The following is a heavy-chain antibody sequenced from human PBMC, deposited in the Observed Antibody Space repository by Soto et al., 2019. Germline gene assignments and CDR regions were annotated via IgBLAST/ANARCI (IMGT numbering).Heavy chain of an antibody. J-gene: IGHJ5*02. CDR1: GFVSNDYD. Sequence: QVQLAESGGGLVQPGRSLRLSCATSGFVSNDYDIHWVRQAPGKGLAWLASISYDGRNKYYADSVKGRFTISRDNSKNTLSQQINSLGAEDTAVYYCSRGIKGGLDAWGPGTLVTVSS. V-gene: IGHV3-30*03. CDR3: SRGIKGGLDA. D-gene: IGHD2-21*01. CDR2: ISYDGRNK.